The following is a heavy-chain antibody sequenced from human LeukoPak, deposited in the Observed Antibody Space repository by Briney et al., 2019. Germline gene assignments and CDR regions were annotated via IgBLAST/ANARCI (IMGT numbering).Heavy chain of an antibody. J-gene: IGHJ6*02. V-gene: IGHV1-18*01. CDR2: ISAYNGNT. Sequence: ASVKVSCKASGYTFTSYGISWVRQAPGQGLEWMGWISAYNGNTNYAQKLQGRVTMTTDTSTSTAYMELRSLRSDDTAVYYCASETPHCSSTSCYGYYYGMDVWGQGTTVTAS. CDR3: ASETPHCSSTSCYGYYYGMDV. D-gene: IGHD2-2*01. CDR1: GYTFTSYG.